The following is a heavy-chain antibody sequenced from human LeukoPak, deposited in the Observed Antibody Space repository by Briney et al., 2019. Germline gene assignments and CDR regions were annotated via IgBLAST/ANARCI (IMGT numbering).Heavy chain of an antibody. CDR3: ARDQFGIYIVEYYYMDV. Sequence: PSQTLSLTCTVSGGSISSGSYYWSWIRQPAGKGLEWIGRIYTSGSTNYNPSLKSRVTISVDTPKNQFSLKLSSVTTADTAVYYCARDQFGIYIVEYYYMDVWGKGTTVTVSS. V-gene: IGHV4-61*02. CDR2: IYTSGST. J-gene: IGHJ6*03. D-gene: IGHD3-16*01. CDR1: GGSISSGSYY.